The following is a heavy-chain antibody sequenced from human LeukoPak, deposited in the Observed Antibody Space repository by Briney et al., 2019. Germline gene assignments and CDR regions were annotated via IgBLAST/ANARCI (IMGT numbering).Heavy chain of an antibody. V-gene: IGHV3-33*08. CDR2: IWYDGSNE. CDR3: ARNAYNYGGFDY. J-gene: IGHJ4*02. CDR1: GFTFSSYA. Sequence: PGGSLRLSCAASGFTFSSYAIHWVRQAPGKGLEWVAVIWYDGSNENYADSVKGRFTISRDNSKSTLFLQMNSLRAEDTAVYYCARNAYNYGGFDYWGLGTLVTVSS. D-gene: IGHD5-24*01.